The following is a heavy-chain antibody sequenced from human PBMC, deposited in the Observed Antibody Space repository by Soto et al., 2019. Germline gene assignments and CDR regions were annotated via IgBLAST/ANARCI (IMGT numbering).Heavy chain of an antibody. J-gene: IGHJ4*02. D-gene: IGHD4-17*01. CDR2: ISGSGGST. CDR3: AKDPLYGDYPPFDY. Sequence: EVQLLESGGGLVQPGGSLRLSCAASGFTFSSDAMSWVRQAPGKGLEWVSAISGSGGSTYYTDSVKGRFTISRDNSKNTLYLHMNSLRAEETALYYCAKDPLYGDYPPFDYWGQGTLVTVSS. CDR1: GFTFSSDA. V-gene: IGHV3-23*01.